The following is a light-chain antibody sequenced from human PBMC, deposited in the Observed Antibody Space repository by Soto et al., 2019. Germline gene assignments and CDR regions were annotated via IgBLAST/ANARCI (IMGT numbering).Light chain of an antibody. CDR3: QQYGTSPLT. V-gene: IGKV3-20*01. J-gene: IGKJ4*01. Sequence: ETVLTQSPGTLSLSPGERATLSCRVTQSVNNDYLAWYQQRPGLAPRLLIFGASGRATGIPDRFSGSGSGTDFTLTISRLEPEDFAIYYCQQYGTSPLTFGGGTKVDIK. CDR2: GAS. CDR1: QSVNNDY.